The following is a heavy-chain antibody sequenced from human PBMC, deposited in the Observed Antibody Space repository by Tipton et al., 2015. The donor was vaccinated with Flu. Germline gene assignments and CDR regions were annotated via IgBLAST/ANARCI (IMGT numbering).Heavy chain of an antibody. CDR2: IYYSGST. CDR3: ARAHIVGAASGFDY. V-gene: IGHV4-39*07. J-gene: IGHJ4*02. Sequence: LRLSCTASGGSISSSSYYWGWIRQPPGKGLEWIGSIYYSGSTYYNPSLKSRVTISVDTSKNQFSLKLSSVTAADTAVYYCARAHIVGAASGFDYWGQGTLVTVSS. CDR1: GGSISSSSYY. D-gene: IGHD1-26*01.